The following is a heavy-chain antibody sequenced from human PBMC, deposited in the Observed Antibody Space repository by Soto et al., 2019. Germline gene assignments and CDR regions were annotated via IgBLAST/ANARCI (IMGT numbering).Heavy chain of an antibody. D-gene: IGHD2-15*01. J-gene: IGHJ6*02. CDR3: ARGRVMGGIDFKLYVLDV. Sequence: PGGSLRLSCAASEFSFSNYAIHWVRQAPGKGLEWVSSISYDGNYKYYADSVKGRFTISRDNSKNTLYLQMNSLRTEDTAVYYCARGRVMGGIDFKLYVLDVWAQGTTVTVSS. V-gene: IGHV3-30-3*01. CDR1: EFSFSNYA. CDR2: ISYDGNYK.